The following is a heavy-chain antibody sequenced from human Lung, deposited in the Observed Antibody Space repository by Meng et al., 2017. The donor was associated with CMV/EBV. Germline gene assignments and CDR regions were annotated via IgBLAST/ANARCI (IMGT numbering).Heavy chain of an antibody. CDR1: GFSLSTSEVG. Sequence: QITLNESGPPLVKPTQTLTLTCTFSGFSLSTSEVGVGWIRQPPGKALEWLAVIYWDDDKRYSPSLKSRLTITKDTSKNQVVLTLTNMDPVDTATYYCALFTRSWFDPWGQGTLVTVSS. J-gene: IGHJ5*02. V-gene: IGHV2-5*02. CDR3: ALFTRSWFDP. CDR2: IYWDDDK. D-gene: IGHD2-2*01.